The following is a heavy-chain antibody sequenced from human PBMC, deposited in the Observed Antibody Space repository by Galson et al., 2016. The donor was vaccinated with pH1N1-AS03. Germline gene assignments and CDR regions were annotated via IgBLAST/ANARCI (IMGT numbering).Heavy chain of an antibody. D-gene: IGHD2-15*01. CDR2: IDEGGSHP. V-gene: IGHV3-21*01. CDR1: GFTFSKTG. CDR3: VTDGTFGSTIEH. Sequence: LRLSCAASGFTFSKTGMNWVRQAPGKGPEWISSIDEGGSHPYSADSLQGRFTISRDNTKNSLFLHMNSLRAEDTAVYYCVTDGTFGSTIEHWGQGTLVTVSS. J-gene: IGHJ4*02.